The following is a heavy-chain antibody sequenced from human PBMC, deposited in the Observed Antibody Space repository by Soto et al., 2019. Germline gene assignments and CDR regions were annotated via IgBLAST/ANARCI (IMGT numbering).Heavy chain of an antibody. CDR2: ISGSGGST. D-gene: IGHD3-10*02. CDR3: AGVRGVIRDYYYYMDV. CDR1: GFTFSSYA. V-gene: IGHV3-23*01. Sequence: GGSLRLSCAASGFTFSSYAMSWVRQAPGKGLEWVSAISGSGGSTYYADSVKGRFTISRDNSKNTLYLQMNSLRAEDTAVYYCAGVRGVIRDYYYYMDVWGKGTTVTVSS. J-gene: IGHJ6*03.